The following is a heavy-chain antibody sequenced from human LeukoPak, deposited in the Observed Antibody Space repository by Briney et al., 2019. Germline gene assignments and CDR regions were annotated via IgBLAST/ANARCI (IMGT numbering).Heavy chain of an antibody. V-gene: IGHV4-39*01. D-gene: IGHD2-21*02. CDR3: ARVLAYCGGDCYSPYNWFDP. Sequence: SETLSLTCTVSGGSISSSSYYWGWIRQPPGKGLEWIGSIYYSGSTYYNPSLKSRVTISVDTSKNQFSLKLSSVTAADTAVYYCARVLAYCGGDCYSPYNWFDPWGQGTLVTVSS. CDR2: IYYSGST. CDR1: GGSISSSSYY. J-gene: IGHJ5*02.